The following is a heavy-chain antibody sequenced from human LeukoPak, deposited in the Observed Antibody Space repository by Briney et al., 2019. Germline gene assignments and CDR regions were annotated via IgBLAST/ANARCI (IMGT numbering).Heavy chain of an antibody. CDR1: GGSISSGSYY. CDR3: ARDGGTGYFDY. CDR2: IYSSGST. Sequence: PSETLSLTCTVSGGSISSGSYYWSWIWQPAGKGLEWIGRIYSSGSTNYNPSLKSRVTISVDTSKNQFSLNLSSVTAADTAVYSCARDGGTGYFDYWGQGTLVTVSS. D-gene: IGHD3-16*01. V-gene: IGHV4-61*02. J-gene: IGHJ4*02.